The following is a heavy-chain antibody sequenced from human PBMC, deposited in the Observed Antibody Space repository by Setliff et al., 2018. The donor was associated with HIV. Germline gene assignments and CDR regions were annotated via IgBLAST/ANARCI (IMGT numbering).Heavy chain of an antibody. D-gene: IGHD3-3*01. CDR1: GRSLSGYY. CDR3: ARGVNPTYYDFWSGNYMRKYYYYYMDV. CDR2: INQSGST. J-gene: IGHJ6*03. V-gene: IGHV4-34*01. Sequence: SETLSLTCAVYGRSLSGYYWSWIRQPPGKGLEWIGEINQSGSTNYNPSLKSRVTISADTSKNQFSLKLSSVTAADTAVYYCARGVNPTYYDFWSGNYMRKYYYYYMDVWGKGTTVTVSS.